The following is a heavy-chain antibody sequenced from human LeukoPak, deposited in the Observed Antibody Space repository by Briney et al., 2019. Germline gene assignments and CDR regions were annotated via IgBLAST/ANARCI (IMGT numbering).Heavy chain of an antibody. CDR1: GGSFSCYY. D-gene: IGHD3-10*01. J-gene: IGHJ4*02. CDR3: ARGRFYGSGSYMGSYYFDY. Sequence: SETLSLTCAVYGGSFSCYYWSWIRQPPGKGLEWIGEINHSGSTNYNPSLKSRVTISVDTSKNQFSLKLSSVTAADTAVYYCARGRFYGSGSYMGSYYFDYWGQGTLVTVSS. CDR2: INHSGST. V-gene: IGHV4-34*01.